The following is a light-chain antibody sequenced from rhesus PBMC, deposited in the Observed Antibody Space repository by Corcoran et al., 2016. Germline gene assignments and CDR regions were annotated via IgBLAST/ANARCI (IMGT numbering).Light chain of an antibody. CDR2: KAS. CDR1: QSVSSW. CDR3: LEYSTSPWT. J-gene: IGKJ1*01. Sequence: DIQMTQSPSSLSASVGDTVTITCRASQSVSSWLDWYQQKPGKVPNLLIYKASSLQSGVPSRFSGSGSGTDFTLTIYSLQPEDFATYYCLEYSTSPWTFGQGTKVEIK. V-gene: IGKV1-22*01.